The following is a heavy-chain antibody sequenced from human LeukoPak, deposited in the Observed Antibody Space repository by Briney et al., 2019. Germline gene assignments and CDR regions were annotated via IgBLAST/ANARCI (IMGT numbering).Heavy chain of an antibody. CDR1: GYTFRQYS. CDR3: ARLVTCSGGSCYSRSNWFDP. CDR2: VSPSHTTR. V-gene: IGHV1-18*01. J-gene: IGHJ5*02. D-gene: IGHD2-15*01. Sequence: ASVKVSCKASGYTFRQYSISWVRQAPGKGLEWMGWVSPSHTTRVYAQEFQGRVTMTADTNTNTVSMELRSLRSDDTAVYYCARLVTCSGGSCYSRSNWFDPWGQGTLVTVSS.